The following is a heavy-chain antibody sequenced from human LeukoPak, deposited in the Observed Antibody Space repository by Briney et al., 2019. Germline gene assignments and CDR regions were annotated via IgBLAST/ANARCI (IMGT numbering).Heavy chain of an antibody. Sequence: GGSLRLSCAASGFTFSSYAMSWVRQAPGKGLEWVSGIIANGVNTYYADSVQGRFTISRDNSKNSLYLQMNSLRAEDTAVYYCAKYWVDTVLVPFDYWGQGTLVTVSS. J-gene: IGHJ4*02. CDR3: AKYWVDTVLVPFDY. D-gene: IGHD5-18*01. CDR1: GFTFSSYA. CDR2: IIANGVNT. V-gene: IGHV3-23*01.